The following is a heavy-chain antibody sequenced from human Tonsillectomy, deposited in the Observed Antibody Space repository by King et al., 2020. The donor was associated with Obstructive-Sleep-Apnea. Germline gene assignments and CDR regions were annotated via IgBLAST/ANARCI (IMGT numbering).Heavy chain of an antibody. J-gene: IGHJ3*02. CDR3: AKAIVATIGGDAFDI. CDR1: GFTFSSYA. D-gene: IGHD5-12*01. CDR2: ISVSGGST. V-gene: IGHV3-23*04. Sequence: QLVQSGGGLVQPGGSLRLSCAASGFTFSSYAMSWVCQAPGKGREWVSAISVSGGSTYYADSVKGRFTISRGNSKNTLYLQMNSLRAEDTAVYYCAKAIVATIGGDAFDIWGQGTMVTVSS.